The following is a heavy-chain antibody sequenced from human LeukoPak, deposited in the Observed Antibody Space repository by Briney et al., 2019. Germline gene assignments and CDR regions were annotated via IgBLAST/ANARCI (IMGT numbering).Heavy chain of an antibody. CDR3: ARWGLYDSSG. Sequence: GGSLRLSCAASEFTFSSYNMNWVRQAPGKGLEWVSYISSSSSTIYYADSVKGRFTISRDNAKNSLYLQMNSLRAEDTAVYYCARWGLYDSSGWGQGTLVTVSS. CDR2: ISSSSSTI. CDR1: EFTFSSYN. J-gene: IGHJ4*02. V-gene: IGHV3-48*04. D-gene: IGHD3-22*01.